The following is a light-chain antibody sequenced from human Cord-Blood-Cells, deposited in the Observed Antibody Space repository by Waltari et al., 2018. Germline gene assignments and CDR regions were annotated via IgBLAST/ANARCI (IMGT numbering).Light chain of an antibody. V-gene: IGKV1-39*01. Sequence: DIQMPQSPSSLSASVGDRVTITCRASQSISNYLNWYQQKPGKAPKLLIYAASSLQSGVPSRFSGSGSGTDFTLTISSLQPEDFATYYCQQSYSTPQTFGGGTKVEIK. J-gene: IGKJ4*01. CDR1: QSISNY. CDR2: AAS. CDR3: QQSYSTPQT.